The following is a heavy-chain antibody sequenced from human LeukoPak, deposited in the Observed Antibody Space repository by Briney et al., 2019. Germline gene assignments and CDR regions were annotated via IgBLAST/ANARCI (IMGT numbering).Heavy chain of an antibody. Sequence: GESLKISCKASGYSFTNFWIGWVRQVPGKGLEWMGIIYPDDSDIRYSPSFQGQVTISADKSINTAYLQWSSLKASDTAMYYCARHGYSGYDYPDYWGQGTLVTVSS. CDR3: ARHGYSGYDYPDY. CDR1: GYSFTNFW. J-gene: IGHJ4*02. V-gene: IGHV5-51*01. CDR2: IYPDDSDI. D-gene: IGHD5-12*01.